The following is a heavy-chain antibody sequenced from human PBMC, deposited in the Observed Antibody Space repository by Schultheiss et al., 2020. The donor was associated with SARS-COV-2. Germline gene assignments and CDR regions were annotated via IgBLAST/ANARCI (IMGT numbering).Heavy chain of an antibody. CDR3: TAEGYGSFVGY. CDR2: IYYSGST. J-gene: IGHJ4*02. Sequence: SETLSLTCAVYGGSFSGYYWSWIRQPPGKGLEWIGYIYYSGSTNYNPSLKSRVTISVDTSKNQFSLKLSSVTAADTAVYYCTAEGYGSFVGYWGQGTLVTVSS. CDR1: GGSFSGYY. V-gene: IGHV4-59*12. D-gene: IGHD2-15*01.